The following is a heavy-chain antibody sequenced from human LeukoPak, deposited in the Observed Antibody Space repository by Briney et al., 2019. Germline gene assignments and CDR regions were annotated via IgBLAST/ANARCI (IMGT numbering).Heavy chain of an antibody. J-gene: IGHJ6*02. D-gene: IGHD4-17*01. CDR3: ARNDYGDLGISSYGMDV. Sequence: GGSLRLSCAASGFTSDDYGMSWVRQAPGKGLVWVSGINWNGGSTGYADSVKGRFTISRDNAKNSLYLQMNSLRAEDTALYHCARNDYGDLGISSYGMDVWGQGTTVTVSS. CDR2: INWNGGST. CDR1: GFTSDDYG. V-gene: IGHV3-20*01.